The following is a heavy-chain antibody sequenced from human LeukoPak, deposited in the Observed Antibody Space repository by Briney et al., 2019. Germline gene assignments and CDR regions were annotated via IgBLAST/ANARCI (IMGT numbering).Heavy chain of an antibody. CDR3: AKDAAGHTAMVDHYFDY. Sequence: GGSLRLSCAASGFTFSSYGMSWVRQAPGKGLEWVSAISGSGGSTYYADSVKGRFTISRDNSKNTLYLQMNSLRAEDTAVYYCAKDAAGHTAMVDHYFDYWGQGTLVTVSS. V-gene: IGHV3-23*01. D-gene: IGHD5-18*01. CDR2: ISGSGGST. J-gene: IGHJ4*02. CDR1: GFTFSSYG.